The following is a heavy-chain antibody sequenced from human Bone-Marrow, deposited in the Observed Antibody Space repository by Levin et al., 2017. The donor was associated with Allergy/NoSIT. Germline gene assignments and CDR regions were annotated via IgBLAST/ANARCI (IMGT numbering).Heavy chain of an antibody. CDR3: ARDLASGADS. D-gene: IGHD3-10*01. CDR2: ISYEGSNK. J-gene: IGHJ4*02. Sequence: AGGSLRLSCGGSGFTFSNFAIHWIRQAPGKGLQWVGAISYEGSNKFYADSVKGRFTISRDNSKVYLQMNSLRPEDTSVYFCARDLASGADSWGQGTLVTVSS. CDR1: GFTFSNFA. V-gene: IGHV3-30-3*01.